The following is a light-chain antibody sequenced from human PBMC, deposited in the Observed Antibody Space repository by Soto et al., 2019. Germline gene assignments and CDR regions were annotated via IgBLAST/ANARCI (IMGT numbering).Light chain of an antibody. CDR1: RDISNS. V-gene: IGKV1-12*01. CDR3: QQTSAFPRT. CDR2: GAS. J-gene: IGKJ1*01. Sequence: DIQMTQSPSSVSASVGDRLTITCRASRDISNSLAWYQQTPGKAPKLLLRGASSLHRGVPSRFSGGGAGTEFTLTISSLQPEDFATYYCQQTSAFPRTFGQGNQVDVK.